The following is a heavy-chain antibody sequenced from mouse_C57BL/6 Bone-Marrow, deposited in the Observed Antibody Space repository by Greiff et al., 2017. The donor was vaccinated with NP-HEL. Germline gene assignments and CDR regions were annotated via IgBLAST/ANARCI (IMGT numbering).Heavy chain of an antibody. J-gene: IGHJ2*01. V-gene: IGHV14-4*01. CDR2: IDPENGDT. CDR1: GFNIKDDY. D-gene: IGHD2-3*01. Sequence: EVQLVESGAELVRPGASVKLSCTASGFNIKDDYMHWVKQRPEQGLEWIGWIDPENGDTEYASKFQGKATITADTSSNTAYLQLSSLTSEDTAVYYCTTDYDGYFDYWGQGTTLTVSS. CDR3: TTDYDGYFDY.